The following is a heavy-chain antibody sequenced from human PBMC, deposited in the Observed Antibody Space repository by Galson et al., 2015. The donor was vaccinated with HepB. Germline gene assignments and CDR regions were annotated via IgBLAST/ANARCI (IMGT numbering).Heavy chain of an antibody. CDR3: AVTYYYGSGSYYSLGY. CDR1: GYTFSSYG. J-gene: IGHJ4*02. D-gene: IGHD3-10*01. CDR2: ISAYNGNT. V-gene: IGHV1-18*01. Sequence: SVKVSCKASGYTFSSYGIGWVRQAPGQGLEWMGWISAYNGNTNYAQRLQGRVTMTTDTSTSAAYMERRSLRSDDTAVYYCAVTYYYGSGSYYSLGYWGQGTLVTVSS.